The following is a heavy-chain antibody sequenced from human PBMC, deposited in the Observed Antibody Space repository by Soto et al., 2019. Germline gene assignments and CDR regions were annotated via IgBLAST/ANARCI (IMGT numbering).Heavy chain of an antibody. CDR3: AREGGESSDGLYYFDS. CDR1: GGSTSSDNY. D-gene: IGHD3-16*01. Sequence: SETLSLTCTVSGGSTSSDNYWSWIRQPPGKGLEWIGHIYYSGNTDYNPSLKSRLARSIDTSKNQFSLKLSSVTAADTAVYFCAREGGESSDGLYYFDSWGQGSLVTVSS. J-gene: IGHJ4*02. CDR2: IYYSGNT. V-gene: IGHV4-30-4*01.